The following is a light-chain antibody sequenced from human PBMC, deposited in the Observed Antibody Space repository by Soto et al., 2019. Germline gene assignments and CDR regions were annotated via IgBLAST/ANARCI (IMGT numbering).Light chain of an antibody. CDR3: QSYDSSLSGWV. CDR1: SSNIGAGYD. Sequence: QSVLTQPPSVSGAPGQRVPIPCTGSSSNIGAGYDVHWYQQLPGTAPKVLIYGNSDRPSGVPDRFTGSKSGTSASLGITGLQTEDEAEYDCQSYDSSLSGWVFGGGTKLTVL. J-gene: IGLJ3*02. V-gene: IGLV1-40*01. CDR2: GNS.